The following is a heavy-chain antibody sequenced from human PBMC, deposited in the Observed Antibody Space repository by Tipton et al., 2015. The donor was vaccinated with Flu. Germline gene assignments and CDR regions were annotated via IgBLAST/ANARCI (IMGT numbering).Heavy chain of an antibody. D-gene: IGHD3-3*01. CDR3: AGDPRPYYDFRSGCYGFDP. J-gene: IGHJ5*02. V-gene: IGHV1-2*06. CDR1: GYTFTGYY. Sequence: QLVQSGAEVKKPGASVKVSCKASGYTFTGYYMHWVRQAPGQGLEWMGRINPNSGGTNYAQKFQGRVTMTRDTSISTAYMELSRLRSDDTAVYYCAGDPRPYYDFRSGCYGFDPWGRRTLVTVSS. CDR2: INPNSGGT.